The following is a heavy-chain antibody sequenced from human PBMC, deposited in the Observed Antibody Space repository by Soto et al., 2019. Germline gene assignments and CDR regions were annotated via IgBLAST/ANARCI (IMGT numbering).Heavy chain of an antibody. V-gene: IGHV3-64*01. CDR2: ISSNGVGT. D-gene: IGHD6-6*01. Sequence: GSLRLSCAASGFTLSGYAMDWVRQAPGKGLEYVSGISSNGVGTYYANSVQGRFTISRDNSKNTVYLQMGSLRPEDMAVYYCARRARPYFYYVDVWGKGTTVTVSS. J-gene: IGHJ6*03. CDR3: ARRARPYFYYVDV. CDR1: GFTLSGYA.